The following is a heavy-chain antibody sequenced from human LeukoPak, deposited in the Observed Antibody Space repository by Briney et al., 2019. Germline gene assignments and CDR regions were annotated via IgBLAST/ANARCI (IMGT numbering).Heavy chain of an antibody. CDR2: INQDGSER. CDR3: ARAYWGSVDY. D-gene: IGHD7-27*01. CDR1: GFTFSSYA. V-gene: IGHV3-7*03. J-gene: IGHJ4*02. Sequence: GSLRLSCAASGFTFSSYAMSWVRQAPGKGLEWVANINQDGSERFYVDSVKGRFTISRDNPKKSLYLQMINLRDEDTAVYYCARAYWGSVDYWGQGALVTVSS.